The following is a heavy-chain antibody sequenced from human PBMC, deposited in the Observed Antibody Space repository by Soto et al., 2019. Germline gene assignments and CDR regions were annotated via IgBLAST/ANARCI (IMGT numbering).Heavy chain of an antibody. CDR2: IKSKTDGGTI. D-gene: IGHD6-19*01. Sequence: PGWSLRLSCAASGFTFSNAWMNWVRQAPGKGLEWVGRIKSKTDGGTIDYAAPVKGRFTISRDDSENTLYLQMNSLRAEDTAVYYFAREQWAGGIDVWGQGTPGSVSS. CDR1: GFTFSNAW. V-gene: IGHV3-15*07. J-gene: IGHJ6*02. CDR3: AREQWAGGIDV.